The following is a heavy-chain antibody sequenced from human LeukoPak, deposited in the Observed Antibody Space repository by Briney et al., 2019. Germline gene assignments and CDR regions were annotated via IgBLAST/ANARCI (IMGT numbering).Heavy chain of an antibody. CDR2: ISGGGDST. CDR3: AKGSSSWYPFDY. V-gene: IGHV3-23*01. Sequence: GGSLRLSCAASGFTFSSYAMSWGRQAPGKGLEWVSAISGGGDSTYFADSVKGRFTISRDNSKNTLYLQMNTLGAEDTAVYYCAKGSSSWYPFDYWGQGTLVTVSS. D-gene: IGHD6-13*01. CDR1: GFTFSSYA. J-gene: IGHJ4*02.